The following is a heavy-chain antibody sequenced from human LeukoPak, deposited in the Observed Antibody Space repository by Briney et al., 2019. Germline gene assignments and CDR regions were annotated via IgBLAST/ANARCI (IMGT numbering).Heavy chain of an antibody. CDR1: GFTFSSYW. V-gene: IGHV3-7*04. J-gene: IGHJ5*02. Sequence: PGGSLRLSCAASGFTFSSYWMGWVRQAPGKGLEWVANIKQDGSEKYYVDSVKGRFTISRDNAKNSLYLQMNSLRAEGTAVYYCARATPAEWLRVVPPSGSDPWGQGTLVTVSS. CDR3: ARATPAEWLRVVPPSGSDP. D-gene: IGHD5-12*01. CDR2: IKQDGSEK.